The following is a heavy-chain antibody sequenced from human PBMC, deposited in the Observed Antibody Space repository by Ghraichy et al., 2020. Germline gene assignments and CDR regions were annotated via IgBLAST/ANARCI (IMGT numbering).Heavy chain of an antibody. D-gene: IGHD3-22*01. Sequence: SETLSLTCAVSGGSINSANYSWGWIRQPPGKGLEWIGYIYSSGATYYNSSLKGRVTISADGSKNQISLKLSSVTAADTAVYYCARAPYNDDGFYDDGFDTWGQGTKVTVSS. CDR2: IYSSGAT. CDR3: ARAPYNDDGFYDDGFDT. V-gene: IGHV4-30-2*01. J-gene: IGHJ3*02. CDR1: GGSINSANYS.